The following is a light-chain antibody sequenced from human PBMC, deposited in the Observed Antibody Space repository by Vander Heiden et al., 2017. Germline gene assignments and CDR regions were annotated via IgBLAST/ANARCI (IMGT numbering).Light chain of an antibody. CDR3: QQYDSSRT. Sequence: EIVLTQSPGTLSLSPRERATLSSRARQSVSSSQVAWYQQKPGQAPRLLIYGASSRATGIPDRFSGSGSGTDFTLTISRLEPEDFAVYYCQQYDSSRTFGQGTKVEIK. J-gene: IGKJ1*01. V-gene: IGKV3-20*01. CDR2: GAS. CDR1: QSVSSSQ.